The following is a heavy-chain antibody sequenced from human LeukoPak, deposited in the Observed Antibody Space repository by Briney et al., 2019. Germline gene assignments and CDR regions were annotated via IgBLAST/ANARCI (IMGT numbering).Heavy chain of an antibody. CDR2: IYYSGST. V-gene: IGHV4-39*01. CDR3: ARSLVARGSWFDP. J-gene: IGHJ5*02. Sequence: PSETLSLTCTVSGGSISSSSYYWGWIRQPPGKGLEWIGSIYYSGSTYYNPSLKSRVTISVDTSKNQFSLKLSSVTAADTAAYYCARSLVARGSWFDPWGQGTLVTVSS. D-gene: IGHD3-10*01. CDR1: GGSISSSSYY.